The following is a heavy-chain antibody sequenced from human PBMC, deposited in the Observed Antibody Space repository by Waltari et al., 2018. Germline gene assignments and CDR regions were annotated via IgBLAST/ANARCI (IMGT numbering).Heavy chain of an antibody. CDR3: ARVRKGGYSGYDMDYFDY. V-gene: IGHV3-7*01. J-gene: IGHJ4*02. Sequence: EVQLVESGGGLVQPGGSLRLSCAASGFTFSSYWMSWVRQAPGKGLEWVANIKQDGSEKYYVDSVKGRFTISRDNAKNSLYLQMNSLRAEDTAVYYCARVRKGGYSGYDMDYFDYWGQGTLVTVSS. D-gene: IGHD5-12*01. CDR2: IKQDGSEK. CDR1: GFTFSSYW.